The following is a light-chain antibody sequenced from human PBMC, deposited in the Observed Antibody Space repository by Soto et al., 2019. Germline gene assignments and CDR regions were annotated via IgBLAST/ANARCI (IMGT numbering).Light chain of an antibody. V-gene: IGKV3-11*01. CDR1: RSVSSY. CDR2: DAS. CDR3: QHRSDWPPRLT. Sequence: EIVLTQSPATLSFSPGERATLSCGARRSVSSYLAWYQQKPGQAPRLLIYDASYRATGIPARFSGSGSGTDITLTISSLEAEDCAAYSCQHRSDWPPRLTVEGGPKVEIK. J-gene: IGKJ4*02.